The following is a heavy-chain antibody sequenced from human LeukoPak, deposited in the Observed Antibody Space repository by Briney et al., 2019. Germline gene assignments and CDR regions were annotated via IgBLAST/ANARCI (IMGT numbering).Heavy chain of an antibody. D-gene: IGHD3-10*01. CDR3: ARAPRITMVRGLIYWFDP. V-gene: IGHV1-8*03. CDR1: GYTLTSYD. Sequence: ASVKVSCKASGYTLTSYDINWVRQATGQGLEWMGWMNPNSGNTGYAQKFQGRVTITRNTSITTAYMELSSLRSEDTAVYYCARAPRITMVRGLIYWFDPWGQGTLVTVSS. J-gene: IGHJ5*02. CDR2: MNPNSGNT.